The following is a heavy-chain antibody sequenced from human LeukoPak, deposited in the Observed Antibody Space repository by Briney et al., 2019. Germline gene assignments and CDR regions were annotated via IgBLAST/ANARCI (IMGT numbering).Heavy chain of an antibody. D-gene: IGHD5-18*01. Sequence: ASVKVSCKASGGTFSSYAISWVRQAPGQGLEWMGRIIPILGITNYAQKFQGRVTITADKSTSTAYMELSSLRSEDTAVYYCAVLDTAMVIGGFNPPDYWGQGTLVTVSS. CDR2: IIPILGIT. CDR3: AVLDTAMVIGGFNPPDY. CDR1: GGTFSSYA. J-gene: IGHJ4*02. V-gene: IGHV1-69*04.